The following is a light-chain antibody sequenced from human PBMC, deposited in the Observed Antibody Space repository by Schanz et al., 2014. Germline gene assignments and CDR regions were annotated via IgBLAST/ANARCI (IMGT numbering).Light chain of an antibody. Sequence: DIQMTQSPSSLSASVGDRVTITCQARQDPNPPSNLYHQKPGKAPKLLIYDASNLETGVPSRFSGSGSGTDFTFTISSLQPEDIATYFCQQYDDPPPHTFGQGTKLEIK. CDR2: DAS. CDR1: QDPNPP. V-gene: IGKV1-33*01. CDR3: QQYDDPPPHT. J-gene: IGKJ2*01.